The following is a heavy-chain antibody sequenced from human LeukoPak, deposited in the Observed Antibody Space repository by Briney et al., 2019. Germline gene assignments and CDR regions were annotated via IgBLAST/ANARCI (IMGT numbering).Heavy chain of an antibody. D-gene: IGHD2-15*01. CDR3: AKGSCNSGSCCIDY. V-gene: IGHV3-23*01. CDR2: ISGSGGST. Sequence: GGSLRLSCAASGFTFTNCGMSWVRQAPGAGLEWVSTISGSGGSTYYADSVQGRFIISRDNSDNTLYLQMSSLRAEDTAVYYCAKGSCNSGSCCIDYWGQGTLVTVSS. J-gene: IGHJ4*02. CDR1: GFTFTNCG.